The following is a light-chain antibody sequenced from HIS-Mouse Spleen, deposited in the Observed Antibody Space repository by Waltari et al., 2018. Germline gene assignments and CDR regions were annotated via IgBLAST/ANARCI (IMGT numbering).Light chain of an antibody. V-gene: IGLV2-11*01. Sequence: QSALTQPRPVPGSPGQSVTISCTGTSSAVGGYHDVLRYQQNPGKAPKLMIYSASKRPSGVPDRFSGSKSGNPASLTISGLQAEDEADYYCCSYAGSYTWVFGGGTKLTVL. J-gene: IGLJ3*02. CDR1: SSAVGGYHD. CDR2: SAS. CDR3: CSYAGSYTWV.